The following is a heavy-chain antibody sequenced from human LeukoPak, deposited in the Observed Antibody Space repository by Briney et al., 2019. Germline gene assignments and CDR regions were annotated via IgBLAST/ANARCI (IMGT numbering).Heavy chain of an antibody. V-gene: IGHV3-74*01. J-gene: IGHJ6*03. CDR3: ARDLRYYDSSGYYYYMDV. CDR2: IKSDGSNT. D-gene: IGHD3-22*01. Sequence: GSLRLSCAASGFSFSSSWMHWVRQAPGKGLVWVSLIKSDGSNTDYADSVKGRFTISRDNAKNSLYLQMNSLRAEDTAVYYCARDLRYYDSSGYYYYMDVWGKGTTVTVSS. CDR1: GFSFSSSW.